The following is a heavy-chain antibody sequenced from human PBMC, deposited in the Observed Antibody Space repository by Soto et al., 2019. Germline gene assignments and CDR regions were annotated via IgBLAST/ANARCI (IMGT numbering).Heavy chain of an antibody. J-gene: IGHJ6*02. CDR1: GFTFSGSA. V-gene: IGHV3-73*01. CDR2: IRSKANSYAT. Sequence: LRLYCAASGFTFSGSAMHWVRQASGKGLEWVGRIRSKANSYATAYAASVKGRFTISRDDSKNTAYLQMNSLKTEDTAVYYCTRPLKEYYYYYGMDVWGQGTTVTVSS. CDR3: TRPLKEYYYYYGMDV.